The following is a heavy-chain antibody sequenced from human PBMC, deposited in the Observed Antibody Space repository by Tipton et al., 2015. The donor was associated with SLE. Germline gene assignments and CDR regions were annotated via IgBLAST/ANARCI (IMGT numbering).Heavy chain of an antibody. CDR3: ARDRLAAARGYGMDV. Sequence: SLRLSCAASGFTFSSYGMHWVRQAPGKGLEWVAFIRYDGSNKYYADSVKGRFTISRDNSKNTLYLQMNSLRAEDTAVYYCARDRLAAARGYGMDVWGQGPTVPVSS. CDR1: GFTFSSYG. J-gene: IGHJ6*02. CDR2: IRYDGSNK. V-gene: IGHV3-30*02. D-gene: IGHD6-13*01.